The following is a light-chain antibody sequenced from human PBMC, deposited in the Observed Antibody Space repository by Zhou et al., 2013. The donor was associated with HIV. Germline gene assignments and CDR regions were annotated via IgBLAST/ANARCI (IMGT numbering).Light chain of an antibody. CDR1: QGIRNS. CDR2: SAS. Sequence: DIQMTQSPSSLSASVGDRVTITCRASQGIRNSLAWYQQKPGQVPKLLIYSASTLQSGVPSRFSGSGSGTDFTLTITSLLPEDAAIYYCHNYISAPRTFGQGTKVEIQ. CDR3: HNYISAPRT. V-gene: IGKV1-27*01. J-gene: IGKJ1*01.